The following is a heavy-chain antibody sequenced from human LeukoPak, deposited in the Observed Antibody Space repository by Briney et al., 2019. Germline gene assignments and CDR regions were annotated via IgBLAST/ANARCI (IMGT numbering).Heavy chain of an antibody. D-gene: IGHD6-19*01. V-gene: IGHV4-39*07. CDR1: GGSISSSSYY. CDR3: ARGLKQWLSNRGWFDP. Sequence: SETLSLTCTVSGGSISSSSYYWGWLRQPPGKGLEWIGSIYYSGSTYYNPSLKSRVTISVDTSKNQFSLKLSSVTAADTAVYYCARGLKQWLSNRGWFDPWGQGTLVTVSS. J-gene: IGHJ5*02. CDR2: IYYSGST.